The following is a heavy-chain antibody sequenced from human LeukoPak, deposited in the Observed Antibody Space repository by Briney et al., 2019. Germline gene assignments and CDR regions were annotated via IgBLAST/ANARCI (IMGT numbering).Heavy chain of an antibody. CDR3: ARGPPMIVP. D-gene: IGHD3-22*01. Sequence: SVKVSCKASGYTFTNYGISWVRQAPGQGLEWMGWISANNGNTNYAQKVQDRVTMTRDTSTSTAYMELRSLKSDDTAVYYCARGPPMIVPWGQGTLVTVSS. J-gene: IGHJ5*02. CDR2: ISANNGNT. V-gene: IGHV1-18*01. CDR1: GYTFTNYG.